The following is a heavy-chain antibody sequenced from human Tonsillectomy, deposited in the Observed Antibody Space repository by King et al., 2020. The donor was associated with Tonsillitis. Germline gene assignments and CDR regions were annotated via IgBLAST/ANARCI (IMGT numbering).Heavy chain of an antibody. D-gene: IGHD1-26*01. CDR1: GYSFTSNW. CDR2: IYLGDSDT. V-gene: IGHV5-51*01. CDR3: ARLYSGTYSDFDY. Sequence: VQLVQSGAEVKNPGESLKISCKGSGYSFTSNWIGWVRQMAGKGLEWMGNIYLGDSDTRYSPSFQGQVTISADKSISTAYLQWSSLKASDTAMYYCARLYSGTYSDFDYWGQGTLVTVSS. J-gene: IGHJ4*02.